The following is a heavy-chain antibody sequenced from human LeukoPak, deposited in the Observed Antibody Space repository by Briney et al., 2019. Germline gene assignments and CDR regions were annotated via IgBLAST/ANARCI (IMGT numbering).Heavy chain of an antibody. Sequence: SETLSLTCTVSGASISSYHWSWIRQPAGKGLEWIGYTYYSGRTNYNPSLKSRVTISVDTSKNQFSLKLSSVTAADTAVYYCARSVGSFYYFDYWGQGTLVTVSS. CDR2: TYYSGRT. CDR3: ARSVGSFYYFDY. CDR1: GASISSYH. J-gene: IGHJ4*02. V-gene: IGHV4-59*01.